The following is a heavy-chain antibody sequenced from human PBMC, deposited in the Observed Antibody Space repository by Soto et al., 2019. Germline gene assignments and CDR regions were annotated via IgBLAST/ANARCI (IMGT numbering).Heavy chain of an antibody. J-gene: IGHJ6*02. D-gene: IGHD3-3*01. CDR3: AKGGFTIFGVVPSSGMDV. CDR2: ISYDGSNK. V-gene: IGHV3-30*18. Sequence: GSLRLSCAASGFTFSSYGMHWVRQAPGKGLEWVAVISYDGSNKYYADSVKGRFTISRDNSKNTLYLQMNSLRAEDTAVYYCAKGGFTIFGVVPSSGMDVWGQGTTVTVSS. CDR1: GFTFSSYG.